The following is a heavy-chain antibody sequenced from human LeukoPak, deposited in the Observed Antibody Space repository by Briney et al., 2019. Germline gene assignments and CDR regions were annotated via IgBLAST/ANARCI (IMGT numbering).Heavy chain of an antibody. CDR2: IYYSGST. Sequence: SETLSLTCTVSGGSISSYCWSWIRQPPGKGLEWIGYIYYSGSTNYNPSLKSRVTISVDTSKNQFSLKLSSVTAADTAVYYCARGGDGYNPGLFDYWGQGTLVTVSS. V-gene: IGHV4-59*01. D-gene: IGHD5-24*01. J-gene: IGHJ4*02. CDR3: ARGGDGYNPGLFDY. CDR1: GGSISSYC.